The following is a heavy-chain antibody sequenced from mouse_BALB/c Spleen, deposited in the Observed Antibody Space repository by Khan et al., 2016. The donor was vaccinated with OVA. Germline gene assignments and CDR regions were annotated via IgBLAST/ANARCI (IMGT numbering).Heavy chain of an antibody. V-gene: IGHV1S41*01. J-gene: IGHJ4*01. CDR1: GYTFTSYW. D-gene: IGHD1-1*01. CDR3: ERGACYGRTGYDMDY. CDR2: IAPGSGST. Sequence: DLVKPGASVKLSCKASGYTFTSYWINWIKQRPGQGLEWIGRIAPGSGSTYYNEMFKGKATLTVDTSSTTAYIQLSSLSSEDSAVYVCERGACYGRTGYDMDYWGQGTSVTVSS.